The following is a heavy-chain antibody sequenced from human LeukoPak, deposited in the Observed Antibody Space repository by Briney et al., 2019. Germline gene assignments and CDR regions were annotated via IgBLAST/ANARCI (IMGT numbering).Heavy chain of an antibody. V-gene: IGHV1-2*02. CDR2: INSNSGGT. J-gene: IGHJ5*02. D-gene: IGHD4-17*01. CDR3: ARDELTTSFGWPHDCGDYGWFDP. Sequence: ASVKVSCKASGGTFTGYYMHWVRQAPGQRVEWMGWINSNSGGTTYAQNFQGRVTMTRDTPISTAYLELSRLRSDDTAVYYCARDELTTSFGWPHDCGDYGWFDPCGQGTLVSVSS. CDR1: GGTFTGYY.